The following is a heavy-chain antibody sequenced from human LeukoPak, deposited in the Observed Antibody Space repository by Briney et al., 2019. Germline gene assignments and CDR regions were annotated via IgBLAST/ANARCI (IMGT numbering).Heavy chain of an antibody. CDR1: GGSISSYY. D-gene: IGHD2-15*01. CDR2: IYYSGST. CDR3: ARARYPDAFDI. J-gene: IGHJ3*02. V-gene: IGHV4-59*01. Sequence: PSETLSLTCTVSGGSISSYYWSWIWQPPGKGLEWIGYIYYSGSTNYNPSLKSRVTISVDTSKNQFSLKLSSVTAADTAVYYCARARYPDAFDIWGQGTMVTVSS.